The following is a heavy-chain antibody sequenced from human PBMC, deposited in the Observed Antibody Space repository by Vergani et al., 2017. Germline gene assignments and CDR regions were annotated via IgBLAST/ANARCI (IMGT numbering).Heavy chain of an antibody. V-gene: IGHV3-66*01. Sequence: EVQLVESGGGLVQPGGSLRLSCAASGFTFSSYSMNWVRQAPGKGLEWVSVIYSGGSTYYADSVKGRFTISRDNSKNTLYLQMNSLRAEDTAVYYCAMSIAARPYYWGQGTLVTVSS. CDR3: AMSIAARPYY. D-gene: IGHD6-6*01. CDR2: IYSGGST. CDR1: GFTFSSYS. J-gene: IGHJ4*02.